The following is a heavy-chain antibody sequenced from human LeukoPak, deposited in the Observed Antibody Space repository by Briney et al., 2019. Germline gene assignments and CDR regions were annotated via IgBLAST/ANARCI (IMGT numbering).Heavy chain of an antibody. CDR1: GGSFNSYY. CDR2: IYYSGST. Sequence: SETLSLTCTVSGGSFNSYYWSWIRQPPGKGLEWIGYIYYSGSTNYNPSLKSRVTISIDMSKNQFSLKLRSVTAADTAVYYCARGPTKNYFDYWDQGTLVTVSS. V-gene: IGHV4-59*01. CDR3: ARGPTKNYFDY. J-gene: IGHJ4*02.